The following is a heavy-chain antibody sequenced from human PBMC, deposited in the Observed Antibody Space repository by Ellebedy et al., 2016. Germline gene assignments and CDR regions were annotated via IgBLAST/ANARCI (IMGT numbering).Heavy chain of an antibody. D-gene: IGHD6-19*01. CDR3: AKGGSGWYLDY. CDR2: ISGSGGAT. CDR1: GFTFSTYA. V-gene: IGHV3-23*01. Sequence: GGSLRLXCAASGFTFSTYAMTWVRQAPGKGLEWVSGISGSGGATYYADSVEGRFTISRDNSQNTLYLQVNSLRDEDTAVYYCAKGGSGWYLDYWGQGTLVTVSS. J-gene: IGHJ4*02.